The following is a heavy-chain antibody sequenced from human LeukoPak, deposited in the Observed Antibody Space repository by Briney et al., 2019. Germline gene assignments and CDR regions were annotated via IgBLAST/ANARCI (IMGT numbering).Heavy chain of an antibody. CDR1: GDSISSSY. J-gene: IGHJ6*02. CDR2: IYYTGSA. Sequence: PSETLSLTCTVSGDSISSSYWSWIRQPPGKGLELIGFIYYTGSASNNPSLKSRVTISVDTSKNQFSLKLNSVTAADTAVYYCASILYGGNSMDVWGQGTTVTVSS. V-gene: IGHV4-59*01. D-gene: IGHD4-23*01. CDR3: ASILYGGNSMDV.